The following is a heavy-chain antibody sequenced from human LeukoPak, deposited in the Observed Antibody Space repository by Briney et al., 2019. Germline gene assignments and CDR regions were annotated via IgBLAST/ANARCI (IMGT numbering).Heavy chain of an antibody. CDR1: GGSISSYY. V-gene: IGHV4-59*08. D-gene: IGHD3-22*01. J-gene: IGHJ4*02. Sequence: SETLSHTCTVSGGSISSYYWSWIRQPPGKGLEWIGYIYYSGSTNYNPSLKSRVTISVDTSKNQFSLKLSSVTAADTAVYYCARTNYDSSGYYYGYWGQGTLVTVSS. CDR3: ARTNYDSSGYYYGY. CDR2: IYYSGST.